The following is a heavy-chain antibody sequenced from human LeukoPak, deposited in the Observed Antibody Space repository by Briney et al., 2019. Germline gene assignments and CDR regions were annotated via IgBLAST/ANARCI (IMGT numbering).Heavy chain of an antibody. V-gene: IGHV4-59*02. Sequence: PSEILSLTCTASGDSVRSYYWSWIRQPPGQGLEWLGHINDRGSTNYNPSLQGRVTISIDTSKNQFSLKLSSVTAADTAVYYCVRETYYYGSGSYSDYYYYYMDVWGKGTTVTVSS. D-gene: IGHD3-10*01. J-gene: IGHJ6*03. CDR3: VRETYYYGSGSYSDYYYYYMDV. CDR2: INDRGST. CDR1: GDSVRSYY.